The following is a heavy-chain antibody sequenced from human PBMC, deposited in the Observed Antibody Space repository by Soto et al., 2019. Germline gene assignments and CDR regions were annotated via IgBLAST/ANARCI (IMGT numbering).Heavy chain of an antibody. V-gene: IGHV4-31*03. D-gene: IGHD3-10*01. CDR3: ARDRGVGEVTPGDL. CDR1: GGSISSGGYY. J-gene: IGHJ2*01. CDR2: IYYSGST. Sequence: QVQLQESGPGLVKPSQTLSLTCTVSGGSISSGGYYWSWIRQHPGKGLEWIGYIYYSGSTYYNPSLKSRVTNSVDTSKNQVSLKLSSVTAADTAVYYCARDRGVGEVTPGDLWGRGTLVTVSS.